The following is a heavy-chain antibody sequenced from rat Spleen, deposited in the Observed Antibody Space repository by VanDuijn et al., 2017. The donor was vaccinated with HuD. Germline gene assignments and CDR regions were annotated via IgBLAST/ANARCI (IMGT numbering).Heavy chain of an antibody. CDR1: GFTFSNYG. Sequence: EVQLVESGGGLVQPGRSLKLSCAASGFTFSNYGMAWVRQAPTKGLEWVASITNSGGSTYYPDSVKGRFTISRDNAKSTLSLQMDSLRSEYTATYYCARQDTSGYSNWFAYWGQGTLVTVSS. V-gene: IGHV5S13*01. CDR3: ARQDTSGYSNWFAY. J-gene: IGHJ3*01. CDR2: ITNSGGST. D-gene: IGHD4-3*01.